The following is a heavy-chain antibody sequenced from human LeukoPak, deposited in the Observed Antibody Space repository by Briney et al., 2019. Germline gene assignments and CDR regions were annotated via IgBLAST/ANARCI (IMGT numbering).Heavy chain of an antibody. D-gene: IGHD3-3*01. V-gene: IGHV1-8*01. CDR3: ARAKSYDFWSGNWFDP. Sequence: GASVKVSCKASGYTFTSYVINWVRQATGQGLEWMGWMNPNSGNTGYAQKFQGRVTMTRNTSISTAYMELSSLRSEDTAVYYCARAKSYDFWSGNWFDPWGQGTLVIVSS. J-gene: IGHJ5*02. CDR1: GYTFTSYV. CDR2: MNPNSGNT.